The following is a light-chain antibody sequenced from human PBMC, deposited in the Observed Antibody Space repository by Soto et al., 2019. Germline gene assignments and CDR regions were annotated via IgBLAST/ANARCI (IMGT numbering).Light chain of an antibody. CDR2: EVS. J-gene: IGLJ3*02. V-gene: IGLV2-14*01. CDR3: CSFTISSTWV. Sequence: QSALTQPASVSGSPGQSIAISCTGTSSDVGKYSYVSWFQQYPGNAPKLMIYEVSNRPSGVSNRFSGSKSGNTASLTISWLQGEDEADYYCCSFTISSTWVFGGGTQLTV. CDR1: SSDVGKYSY.